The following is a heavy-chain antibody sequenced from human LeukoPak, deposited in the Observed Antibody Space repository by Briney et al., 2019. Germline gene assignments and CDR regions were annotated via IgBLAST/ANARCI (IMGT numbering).Heavy chain of an antibody. CDR1: GFTVSSNY. V-gene: IGHV3-11*01. Sequence: GGSLRLSCAASGFTVSSNYMSWVRQAPGKGLEWVSYISSSSATIYYADSVKGRFTISRDNARNSLYLQMNSLRAEDTALYYCARDSYDYVWGSYRYNIDSWGQGTLVTVSS. CDR2: ISSSSATI. J-gene: IGHJ4*02. CDR3: ARDSYDYVWGSYRYNIDS. D-gene: IGHD3-16*02.